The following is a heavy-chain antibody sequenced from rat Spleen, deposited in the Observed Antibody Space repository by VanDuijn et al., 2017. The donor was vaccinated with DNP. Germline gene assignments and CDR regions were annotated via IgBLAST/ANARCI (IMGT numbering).Heavy chain of an antibody. J-gene: IGHJ2*01. CDR3: STLNYYASLSGYFDY. D-gene: IGHD1-12*01. V-gene: IGHV5S10*01. CDR1: GFTFSDYN. CDR2: IIHDGKRT. Sequence: EVQLVDSGGGLVQPGRSRKLSCAASGFTFSDYNMAWVRQAPKKGLEWVATIIHDGKRTYYGDSVKGRFTISRDNTKSILYLQMDSLRSEDTATYYCSTLNYYASLSGYFDYWGQGVMVTVSS.